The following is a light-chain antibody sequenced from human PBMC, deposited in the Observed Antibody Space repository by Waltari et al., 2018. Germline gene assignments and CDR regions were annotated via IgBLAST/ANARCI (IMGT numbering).Light chain of an antibody. J-gene: IGLJ3*02. CDR3: CSYAGSSTWV. CDR2: EGS. CDR1: SSEVGSYNL. Sequence: QSALTQPASVSGSPGQSITISCTGTSSEVGSYNLVPWYQQHPGKAPKLMNYEGSKRPSGVSNRFSGSKSGNTASLTISGLQAEDEADYYCCSYAGSSTWVFGGGTKLTVL. V-gene: IGLV2-23*01.